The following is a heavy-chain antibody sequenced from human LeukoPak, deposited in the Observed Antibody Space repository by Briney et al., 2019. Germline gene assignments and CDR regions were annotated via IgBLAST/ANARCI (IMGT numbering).Heavy chain of an antibody. CDR2: ISWNSGII. CDR1: GFTFNDYA. Sequence: PGGTLRLSCAASGFTFNDYAMQCVPQAPGRGLECVSGISWNSGIIGYADSVKGRFTISRDNVQNSLYVQMNSLRAEDTALYYCAKDLLALYQAIDSWGQGTLVTVSS. CDR3: AKDLLALYQAIDS. D-gene: IGHD2-2*01. J-gene: IGHJ4*02. V-gene: IGHV3-9*01.